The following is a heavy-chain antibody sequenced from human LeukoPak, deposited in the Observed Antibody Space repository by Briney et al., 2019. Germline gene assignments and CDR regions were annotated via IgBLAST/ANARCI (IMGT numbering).Heavy chain of an antibody. J-gene: IGHJ5*02. CDR1: GYTFTSYG. Sequence: ASVKVSCKASGYTFTSYGMSWVRQAPGQGLEWMGWLSAYNGNTHYAQKLQGRVHMTTDTSTSTAYMELRSLRSDDAAVYYCARDEARYSSGYYPNWFDPWGQGTLVTVSS. V-gene: IGHV1-18*01. D-gene: IGHD3-22*01. CDR3: ARDEARYSSGYYPNWFDP. CDR2: LSAYNGNT.